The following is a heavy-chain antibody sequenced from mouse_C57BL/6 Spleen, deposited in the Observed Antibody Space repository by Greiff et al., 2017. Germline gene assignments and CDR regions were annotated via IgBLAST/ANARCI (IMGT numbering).Heavy chain of an antibody. CDR1: GYTFTDYE. J-gene: IGHJ4*01. CDR3: TRKSYGSSYNAMGY. Sequence: QVQLQQSGAELVRPGASVTLSCKASGYTFTDYEMHWVKQTPVHGLEWIGAIDPETGGTAYNQKFKGKAILTAAKSSSTAYMELRSLTSEDSAVYYCTRKSYGSSYNAMGYWGQGAAVTVST. D-gene: IGHD1-1*01. V-gene: IGHV1-15*01. CDR2: IDPETGGT.